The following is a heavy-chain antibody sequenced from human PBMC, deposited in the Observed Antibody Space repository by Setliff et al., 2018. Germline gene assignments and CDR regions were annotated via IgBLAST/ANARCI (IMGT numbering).Heavy chain of an antibody. D-gene: IGHD6-6*01. CDR2: IMDGRDT. Sequence: PSETLSLTCAIYGESSSGYYWSWIRQSPGKTLEWIGEIMDGRDTHNNPSLKSRVTIAVDTSNNQFSLKLTSVTAADTAVYYCARGRNVAARLLDSWGQGARVTVSS. J-gene: IGHJ4*02. CDR3: ARGRNVAARLLDS. CDR1: GESSSGYY. V-gene: IGHV4-34*12.